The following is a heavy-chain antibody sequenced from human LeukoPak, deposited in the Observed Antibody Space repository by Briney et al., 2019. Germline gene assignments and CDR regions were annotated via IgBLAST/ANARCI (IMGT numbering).Heavy chain of an antibody. J-gene: IGHJ4*02. D-gene: IGHD6-19*01. Sequence: HPGGSLRLSCAASGFTFSSYAMHRVRQAPGKGLEWVAVISYDGSNKYYADSVKGRFTTSRDNSKNTLYLQMNSLRAEDTAVYYCTRDLGYSSGNGATYYWGQGTLVTVSS. CDR1: GFTFSSYA. CDR2: ISYDGSNK. V-gene: IGHV3-30*04. CDR3: TRDLGYSSGNGATYY.